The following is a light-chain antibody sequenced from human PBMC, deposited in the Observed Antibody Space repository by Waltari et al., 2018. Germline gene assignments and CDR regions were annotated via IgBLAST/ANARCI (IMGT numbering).Light chain of an antibody. Sequence: RAGQSVSTYYLAWYQHKPGQAPRLVIYGASTRAAGIPDRFSGSGSGTDFTLTISGLEPEDFAVYYCQQYGTSPPLTFGGGTKVEIK. CDR2: GAS. CDR1: QSVSTYY. V-gene: IGKV3-20*01. J-gene: IGKJ4*01. CDR3: QQYGTSPPLT.